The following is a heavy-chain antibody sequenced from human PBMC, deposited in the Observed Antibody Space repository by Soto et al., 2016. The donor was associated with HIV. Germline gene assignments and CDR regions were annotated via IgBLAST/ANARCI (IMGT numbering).Heavy chain of an antibody. J-gene: IGHJ4*02. V-gene: IGHV3-23*04. CDR2: ISGSGGST. CDR3: ANDDRTYYYGSGSYSLFDY. D-gene: IGHD3-10*01. Sequence: EVQLVESGGGLVQPGESLRLSCAASGFTFSSYAMSWVRQAPGKGLEWVSGISGSGGSTYYADSVKGRFTISRDNSKNTLYLQMNSLRAEDTAVYYCANDDRTYYYGSGSYSLFDYWAREPWSPSPQ. CDR1: GFTFSSYA.